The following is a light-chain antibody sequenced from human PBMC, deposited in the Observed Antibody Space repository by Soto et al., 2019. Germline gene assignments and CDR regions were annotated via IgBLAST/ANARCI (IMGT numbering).Light chain of an antibody. Sequence: DIQMTQSPSTLSASVGDRVTITCRASQSVSIWLAWYQQKPGKAPKLLIYKASGLESGVPSRFSGSGSGTEFTLTISSLQPDDFATYYCQQYNSYSRTFGQGTKVEIK. CDR1: QSVSIW. CDR3: QQYNSYSRT. V-gene: IGKV1-5*03. J-gene: IGKJ1*01. CDR2: KAS.